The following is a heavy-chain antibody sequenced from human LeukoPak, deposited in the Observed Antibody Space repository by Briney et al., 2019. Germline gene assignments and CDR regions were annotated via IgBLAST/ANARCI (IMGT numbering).Heavy chain of an antibody. J-gene: IGHJ5*02. Sequence: SETLSLTCSVSGGSINSRNHYWGWIRQPPGKGLEWIASIYSSGATYYNPSLKSRVIISVDTSKNQFSLKVSSVTAADTAVYYCARHMLGAYNWFDPWGQGTLVTVSS. D-gene: IGHD3-10*02. V-gene: IGHV4-39*01. CDR1: GGSINSRNHY. CDR3: ARHMLGAYNWFDP. CDR2: IYSSGAT.